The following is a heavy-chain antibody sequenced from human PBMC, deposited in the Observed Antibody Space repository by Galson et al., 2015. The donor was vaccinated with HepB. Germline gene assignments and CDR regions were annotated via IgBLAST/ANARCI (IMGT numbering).Heavy chain of an antibody. CDR1: GFTFSSYA. CDR2: ISGSGGST. J-gene: IGHJ3*02. Sequence: SLRLSCAASGFTFSSYAMSWVRQAPGKGLEWVSAISGSGGSTYYADSVKGRFTISRDNSKNTLYLQMNSLRAEDTAVYYCANIKQIARFLEWLRPAHDAFDIWGQGTMVTVSS. D-gene: IGHD3-3*01. V-gene: IGHV3-23*01. CDR3: ANIKQIARFLEWLRPAHDAFDI.